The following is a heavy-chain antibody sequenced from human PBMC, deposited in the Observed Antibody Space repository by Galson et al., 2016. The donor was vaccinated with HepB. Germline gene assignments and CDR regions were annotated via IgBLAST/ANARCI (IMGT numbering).Heavy chain of an antibody. V-gene: IGHV4-34*01. J-gene: IGHJ6*02. D-gene: IGHD3-3*01. CDR3: SRGLTIFGLGHYYYYGMDV. Sequence: ETLSLTCAVFGGSFSGSYWSWIRQPPGRGLEWIGEINDSGSTDYNPSLKSRATISVDTSKNQFSLRLSSVTAADTAVYYCSRGLTIFGLGHYYYYGMDVWGQGTTVTVSS. CDR2: INDSGST. CDR1: GGSFSGSY.